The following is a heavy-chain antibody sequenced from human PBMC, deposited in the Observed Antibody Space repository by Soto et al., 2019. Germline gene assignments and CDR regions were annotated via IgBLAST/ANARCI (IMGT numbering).Heavy chain of an antibody. CDR3: ARWDGSGSSTFDY. V-gene: IGHV4-31*03. D-gene: IGHD3-10*01. CDR2: IYYSGST. J-gene: IGHJ4*02. Sequence: SETLSLTCTVSGGSISSGGYYWSWIRQHPGKGLEWIGYIYYSGSTYYNPSLKSRVTISVDTSKNQFSLKLSSVTAADTAVYYCARWDGSGSSTFDYWGQGTLVTVS. CDR1: GGSISSGGYY.